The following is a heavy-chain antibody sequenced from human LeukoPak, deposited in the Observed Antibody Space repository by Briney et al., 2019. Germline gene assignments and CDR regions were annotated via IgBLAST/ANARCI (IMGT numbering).Heavy chain of an antibody. CDR1: GFTFSSYW. J-gene: IGHJ5*02. Sequence: GGSLRLSCAASGFTFSSYWMSWVRQAPGKGLEWAANIKQDGSEKYYVDSVKGRFTIYRDNAKNSLYLQMNSLRAEDTAVYYCASLPAAAPKDWFDPWGQGTLVTVSS. D-gene: IGHD2-2*01. V-gene: IGHV3-7*01. CDR3: ASLPAAAPKDWFDP. CDR2: IKQDGSEK.